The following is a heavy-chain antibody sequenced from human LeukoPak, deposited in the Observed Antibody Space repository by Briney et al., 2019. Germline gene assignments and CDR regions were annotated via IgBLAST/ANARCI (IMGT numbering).Heavy chain of an antibody. J-gene: IGHJ4*02. Sequence: PGGSLRLSCAASGFTFSSYSMNWVRQAPGKGLEWVSSISSSSSYIYYADSVKGRFTISRDNAKNSLYLQMNSLRAEDTAVYYCARDQGGYDWRSPSWYYYDSSGYSYFDYWGQGTLVTVSS. CDR3: ARDQGGYDWRSPSWYYYDSSGYSYFDY. CDR2: ISSSSSYI. CDR1: GFTFSSYS. V-gene: IGHV3-21*01. D-gene: IGHD3-22*01.